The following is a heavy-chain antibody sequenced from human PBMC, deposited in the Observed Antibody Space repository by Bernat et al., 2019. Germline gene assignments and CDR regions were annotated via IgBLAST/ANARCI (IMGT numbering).Heavy chain of an antibody. V-gene: IGHV4-39*01. J-gene: IGHJ3*02. CDR2: IYYSGST. CDR3: ARNERGTGLGSAFDI. D-gene: IGHD3-16*01. CDR1: GGSISSSSYY. Sequence: QLQLQESGPGLVKPSETLSLTCTVSGGSISSSSYYWGWIRQPPGKGLEWIGSIYYSGSTYYNPSLKSRVTISVDTSKNQFSLKLSSVTAADTAVYYCARNERGTGLGSAFDIWGQGTMVTVSS.